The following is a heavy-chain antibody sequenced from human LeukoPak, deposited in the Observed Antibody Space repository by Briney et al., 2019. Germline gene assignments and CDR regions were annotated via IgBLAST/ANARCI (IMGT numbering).Heavy chain of an antibody. Sequence: SVKVSCKASGGTFSSYAISWVRQAPGQGLEWMGRIIPILGIANYAQKFQGRVTITADKSTSTAYMELSSLRSEDTAVYYCARGWGYSGYDPEFDYWGQGTLVTVSS. CDR2: IIPILGIA. CDR3: ARGWGYSGYDPEFDY. D-gene: IGHD5-12*01. V-gene: IGHV1-69*04. J-gene: IGHJ4*02. CDR1: GGTFSSYA.